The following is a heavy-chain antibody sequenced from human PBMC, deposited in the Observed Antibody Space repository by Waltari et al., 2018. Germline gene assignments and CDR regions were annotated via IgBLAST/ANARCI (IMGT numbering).Heavy chain of an antibody. CDR1: GCTFSNYA. J-gene: IGHJ4*02. CDR2: RSHDSTGA. D-gene: IGHD4-4*01. Sequence: QVQLVESGGGVVQPGRSLRLSCAASGCTFSNYAMHWVRQAPGKGVEGGAVRSHDSTGADYADSVKGRLTISRDNPENTLYLQMNSLRGEDTAVYYCARDPTVGHPDYFDYWGQGTLVTVSS. V-gene: IGHV3-30*04. CDR3: ARDPTVGHPDYFDY.